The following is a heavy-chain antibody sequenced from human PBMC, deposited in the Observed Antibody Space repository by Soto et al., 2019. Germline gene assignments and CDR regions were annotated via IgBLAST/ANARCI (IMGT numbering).Heavy chain of an antibody. CDR3: ARGYSYGYGPFDY. V-gene: IGHV3-11*05. D-gene: IGHD5-18*01. CDR2: ISSSSYT. CDR1: GFTFSDYY. Sequence: GGSLRLSCAASGFTFSDYYMSWIRQAPGKGLEWVSYISSSSYTNYADSVKGRFTISRDNAKNSLYLQMNSLRAEDTAVYYCARGYSYGYGPFDYWGQGTLVTVSS. J-gene: IGHJ4*02.